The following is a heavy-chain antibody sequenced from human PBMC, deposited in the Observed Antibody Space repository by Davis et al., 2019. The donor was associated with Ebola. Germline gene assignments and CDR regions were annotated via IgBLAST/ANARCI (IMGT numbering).Heavy chain of an antibody. J-gene: IGHJ4*02. CDR1: GFTFSSYW. CDR2: IKQDGSEK. Sequence: GESLKISCAASGFTFSSYWMSWVRQAPGKGLEWVANIKQDGSEKYYVDSLKGRFTISRDNSKNTLYLQMNSLRPEDTAVYYCARDSDDYSFDYWGQGTLVTVSS. V-gene: IGHV3-7*01. D-gene: IGHD4-11*01. CDR3: ARDSDDYSFDY.